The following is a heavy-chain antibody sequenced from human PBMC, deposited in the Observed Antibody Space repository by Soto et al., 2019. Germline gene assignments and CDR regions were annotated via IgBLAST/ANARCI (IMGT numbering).Heavy chain of an antibody. CDR3: ARTYYQWEALHYFDF. Sequence: QVQLVQSGAEVKKPGSSVKVSCTASGGTFNRYGFTWVRQAPGQGFQWMGGIIPIFGTTHYEQNFQGRLSITEDESTSTVYMELSSLRSDDTAIYFCARTYYQWEALHYFDFWGQGTLVTVSS. J-gene: IGHJ4*02. D-gene: IGHD1-26*01. V-gene: IGHV1-69*01. CDR1: GGTFNRYG. CDR2: IIPIFGTT.